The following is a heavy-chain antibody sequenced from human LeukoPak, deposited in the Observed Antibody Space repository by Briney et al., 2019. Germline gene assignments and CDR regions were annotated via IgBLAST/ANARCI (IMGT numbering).Heavy chain of an antibody. Sequence: GGSLRLSCAASGFIFSSYSMNWVRQAPGKGLEWVSSISGSGTYKYYEDSVKGRFTISRDNAENSLYLQMNSLRVEDTAVYYCASKYCSGTSCYAFDYWGQGTLVTVSS. CDR3: ASKYCSGTSCYAFDY. CDR2: ISGSGTYK. D-gene: IGHD2-2*01. CDR1: GFIFSSYS. V-gene: IGHV3-21*01. J-gene: IGHJ4*02.